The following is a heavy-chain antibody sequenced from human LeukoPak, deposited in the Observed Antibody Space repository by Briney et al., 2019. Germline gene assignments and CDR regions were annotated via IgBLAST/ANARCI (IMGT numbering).Heavy chain of an antibody. V-gene: IGHV4-31*03. Sequence: PSQTLSLTCTVSGGSISSGGYYWSWIRQHPGKGLEWIGYIYYSGSTYYNPSLKSRVTISVDTSKNQFSLKLSSVTAADTAVYYCARDCGGDCYSGYWGQGTLVTVSS. J-gene: IGHJ4*02. CDR3: ARDCGGDCYSGY. CDR1: GGSISSGGYY. CDR2: IYYSGST. D-gene: IGHD2-21*02.